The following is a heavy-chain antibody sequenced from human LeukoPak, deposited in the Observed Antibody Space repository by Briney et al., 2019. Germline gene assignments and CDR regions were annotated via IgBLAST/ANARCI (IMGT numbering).Heavy chain of an antibody. Sequence: ASVKVSCKASGGTFSSYAITWVRQAPGQGVEWRGWISAFNGNTNYAQTLQSRVTMTTDSSTSTAYMELRSLRSDDTAVYYCARVVLWNTAMGGGYYFDYWGQGTLVTVSS. CDR2: ISAFNGNT. J-gene: IGHJ4*02. D-gene: IGHD5-18*01. CDR3: ARVVLWNTAMGGGYYFDY. CDR1: GGTFSSYA. V-gene: IGHV1-18*01.